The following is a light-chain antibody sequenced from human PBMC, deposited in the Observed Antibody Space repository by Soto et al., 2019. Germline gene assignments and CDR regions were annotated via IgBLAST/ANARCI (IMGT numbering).Light chain of an antibody. J-gene: IGKJ2*01. CDR3: MQALQTPPYT. CDR2: WGS. Sequence: DIVMTQSPLSLSVTPGEPASISCRSSQSVLNSNGYNYLDWYLQKPGQSPQLLIYWGSNRASGVPDRFSGRGSGTDFTLQISRVEAEEVGVYYGMQALQTPPYTFGQGTKLEIK. CDR1: QSVLNSNGYNY. V-gene: IGKV2-28*01.